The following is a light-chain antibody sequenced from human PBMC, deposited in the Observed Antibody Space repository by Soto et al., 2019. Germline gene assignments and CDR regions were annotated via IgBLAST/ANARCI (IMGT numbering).Light chain of an antibody. CDR2: KAS. J-gene: IGKJ4*01. CDR3: HQFHDYPVT. Sequence: IQLTQSPSTLSASVGDRVTITCRASQSVSSWLAWYQQKPGKAPKLLIHKASTLENGVPPRLSGSGSGTVFTHTISSLQPDDSATYSCHQFHDYPVTFGGGTKVQI. V-gene: IGKV1-5*03. CDR1: QSVSSW.